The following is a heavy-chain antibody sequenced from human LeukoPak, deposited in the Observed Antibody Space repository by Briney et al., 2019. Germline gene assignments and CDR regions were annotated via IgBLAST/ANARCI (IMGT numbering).Heavy chain of an antibody. D-gene: IGHD6-13*01. CDR2: IKEDGSVT. V-gene: IGHV3-7*04. J-gene: IGHJ4*02. CDR1: GFTFSSFW. CDR3: ARGRPTPGTDY. Sequence: GGSLGLSCVGSGFTFSSFWMNWVRQVPGKGLEWLANIKEDGSVTTHVESVKGRFTISRDNAENVLYLQMNSLRVEDTGIYYCARGRPTPGTDYWGQGILVTVSS.